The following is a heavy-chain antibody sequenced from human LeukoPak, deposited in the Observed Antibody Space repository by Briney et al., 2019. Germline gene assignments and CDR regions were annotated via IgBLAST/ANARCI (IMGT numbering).Heavy chain of an antibody. Sequence: PSETLSLTCTVSGGSISSYYWSWIRQPPGKGLEWIGYIYYSGSTNYNPSLKSRVTISVDTSKNQFSLKLSSVTAAGTAVYYCARQAVAGEYYFDYWGQGTLVTVSS. J-gene: IGHJ4*02. CDR3: ARQAVAGEYYFDY. D-gene: IGHD6-19*01. CDR1: GGSISSYY. CDR2: IYYSGST. V-gene: IGHV4-59*08.